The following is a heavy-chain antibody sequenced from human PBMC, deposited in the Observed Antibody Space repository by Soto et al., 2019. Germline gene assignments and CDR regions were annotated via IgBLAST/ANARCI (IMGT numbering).Heavy chain of an antibody. D-gene: IGHD6-19*01. CDR3: ARDDIPGIAVAIYGMDV. Sequence: QVQLVEAGGGVVQPGRSLRLSCAASGFTFSSYGMHWVRQAPGKGLDWVAVIWYDESNIYYADSVKGRFTISRDNSKNTLFLQMNSLRAEDTAVYYCARDDIPGIAVAIYGMDVWGQGNTVTVSS. CDR1: GFTFSSYG. V-gene: IGHV3-33*01. CDR2: IWYDESNI. J-gene: IGHJ6*02.